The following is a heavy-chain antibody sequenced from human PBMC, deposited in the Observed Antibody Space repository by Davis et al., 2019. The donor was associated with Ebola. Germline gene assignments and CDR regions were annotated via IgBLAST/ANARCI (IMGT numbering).Heavy chain of an antibody. Sequence: PGGSLRLSCVASGFTFSTYGMHWVRQAPGKGLEWVAVIWYDGTKTYYADSVKGRFTISRDNSKSTVYLEMNSLRVEDTAVFYCARGQQWLTYWGQGTPVTVSS. V-gene: IGHV3-33*08. J-gene: IGHJ4*02. CDR2: IWYDGTKT. CDR3: ARGQQWLTY. CDR1: GFTFSTYG. D-gene: IGHD6-19*01.